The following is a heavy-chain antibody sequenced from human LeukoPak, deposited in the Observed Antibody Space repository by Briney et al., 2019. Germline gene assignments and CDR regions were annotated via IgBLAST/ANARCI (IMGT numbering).Heavy chain of an antibody. CDR2: ISAYNGNT. D-gene: IGHD3-22*01. CDR3: ARGGDSSGHLGAFDI. CDR1: GYTFTSYG. J-gene: IGHJ3*02. Sequence: ASVKVSCKASGYTFTSYGISWVRQAPGQGLEWMGWISAYNGNTNYAQKFQGRVTMTRNTSISTAYMELNSLRSEDTAVYYCARGGDSSGHLGAFDIWGQGTMVTVSS. V-gene: IGHV1-18*01.